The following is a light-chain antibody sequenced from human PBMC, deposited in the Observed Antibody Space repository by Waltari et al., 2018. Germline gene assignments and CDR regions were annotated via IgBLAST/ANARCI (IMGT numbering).Light chain of an antibody. V-gene: IGLV2-23*02. CDR1: SSDVGNYNL. CDR3: CSYAGSTTFWV. CDR2: EVN. J-gene: IGLJ1*01. Sequence: QSALTQPASVSGSPGQSITISCTGTSSDVGNYNLVSWYQQHPGTAPKLMIYEVNARPSGVSHRFSGSKSGNTASLTISGLQPEDEADYYCCSYAGSTTFWVFGTGTKVTVL.